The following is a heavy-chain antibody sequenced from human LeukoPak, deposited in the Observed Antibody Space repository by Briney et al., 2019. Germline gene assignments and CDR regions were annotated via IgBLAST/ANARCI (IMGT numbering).Heavy chain of an antibody. J-gene: IGHJ3*02. CDR3: ARDIGPHAFDI. V-gene: IGHV3-20*04. Sequence: PGGSLRLSCAASAFTFDDYGMGWVRQAPGKGLEWVSGINWNGGSTGYADSVKGRFTISRDNAKNSLYMQMNSLRAEDTALYYCARDIGPHAFDIWGQGTMVTVSS. CDR1: AFTFDDYG. D-gene: IGHD1-26*01. CDR2: INWNGGST.